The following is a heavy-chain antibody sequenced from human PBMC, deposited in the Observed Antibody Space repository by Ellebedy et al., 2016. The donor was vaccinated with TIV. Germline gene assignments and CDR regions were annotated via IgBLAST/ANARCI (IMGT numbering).Heavy chain of an antibody. J-gene: IGHJ4*02. D-gene: IGHD6-19*01. Sequence: ASVKVSCXASGYNFSSYFMHWVRQAPGQELEWRGIINPSGGSTSYAQKFQRRVTMTRDTSTSTVYMELSSLRSEDTAVYYCAIRYSSGWSLDYWGQGTLVTVSS. V-gene: IGHV1-46*01. CDR2: INPSGGST. CDR3: AIRYSSGWSLDY. CDR1: GYNFSSYF.